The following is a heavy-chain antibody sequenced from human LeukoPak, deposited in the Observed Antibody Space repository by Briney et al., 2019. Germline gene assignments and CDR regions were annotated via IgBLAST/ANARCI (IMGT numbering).Heavy chain of an antibody. CDR1: GGSISSYY. J-gene: IGHJ4*02. Sequence: SETLSLTCTVSGGSISSYYWSWIRQPPGKGLEWIGEINHSGSTNYNPSLKSRVTISVDTSKNQFSLKLSSVTAADTAVYYCARLGYDSSGYYHDLGNFDYWGQGTLVTVSS. CDR3: ARLGYDSSGYYHDLGNFDY. V-gene: IGHV4-34*01. D-gene: IGHD3-22*01. CDR2: INHSGST.